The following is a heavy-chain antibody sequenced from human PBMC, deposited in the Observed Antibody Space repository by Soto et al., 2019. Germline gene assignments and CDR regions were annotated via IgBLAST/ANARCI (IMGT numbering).Heavy chain of an antibody. CDR1: GSSISTDFY. CDR3: GRIGRESTPLYSWFEP. V-gene: IGHV4-38-2*01. CDR2: IYHSGTT. D-gene: IGHD1-26*01. Sequence: SETLSLTCVVSGSSISTDFYWGWIRQAPGKALEWIGSIYHSGTTYYNPSLRSRLTISVDTSNNQFSLMLRSVTAADTAVYHCGRIGRESTPLYSWFEPWGQ. J-gene: IGHJ5*02.